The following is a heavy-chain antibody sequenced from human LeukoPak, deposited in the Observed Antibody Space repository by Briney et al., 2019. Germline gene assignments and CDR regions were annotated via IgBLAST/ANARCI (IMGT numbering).Heavy chain of an antibody. CDR1: GFTFSSYV. J-gene: IGHJ6*02. D-gene: IGHD3-22*01. CDR3: AKDGGTTYYYDSSGIYGMDV. V-gene: IGHV3-23*01. CDR2: ISGSGGST. Sequence: PGGSLRLSCAASGFTFSSYVMSWVRQAPGKGLEWVSAISGSGGSTYYADSVKGRFTISRDNSKNTLYLQMNSLRAEDTAVYYCAKDGGTTYYYDSSGIYGMDVWGQGTTVTVSS.